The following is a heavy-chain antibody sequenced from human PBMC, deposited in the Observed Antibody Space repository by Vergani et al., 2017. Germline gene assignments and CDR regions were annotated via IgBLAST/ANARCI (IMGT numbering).Heavy chain of an antibody. Sequence: QVQLVQSGAEVKKPGASVKVSCKASGYTFTSYYMHWVRQAPGQGLEWMGIINPSGGSTSYAQKFQGRVTMTRDTSTSTVYMELSSLRSEDTAVYYCARDQLEYSSADDAFDIWGQGTMVTVSS. CDR2: INPSGGST. CDR1: GYTFTSYY. D-gene: IGHD6-6*01. CDR3: ARDQLEYSSADDAFDI. J-gene: IGHJ3*02. V-gene: IGHV1-46*01.